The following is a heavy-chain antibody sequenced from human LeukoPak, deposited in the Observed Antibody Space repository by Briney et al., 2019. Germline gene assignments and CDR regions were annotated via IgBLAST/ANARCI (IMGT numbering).Heavy chain of an antibody. V-gene: IGHV4-59*01. J-gene: IGHJ4*02. Sequence: SETLSLTCTVSGGSISSYYWSWIRQPPGKGLEWIGYIYYSGSTNYNPSLKSRVTISVDTSKNQFSLKLSSVTAADTAVYYCARGSPGSGSMTFDYWGQGTLVTVSS. CDR3: ARGSPGSGSMTFDY. CDR1: GGSISSYY. CDR2: IYYSGST. D-gene: IGHD6-19*01.